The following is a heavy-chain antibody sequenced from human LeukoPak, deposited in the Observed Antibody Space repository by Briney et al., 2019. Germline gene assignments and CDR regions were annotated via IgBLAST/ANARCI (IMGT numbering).Heavy chain of an antibody. Sequence: SETLSLTCSVSGGFNTHYYWTWMRQPPGKGLELIGYIYHSGSTKYNPSHNSRVSISVDTSKNHFSLKLSSVTAADTAVYYCARGQWLPVFDFWGQGILVTVSS. J-gene: IGHJ4*02. CDR3: ARGQWLPVFDF. V-gene: IGHV4-59*01. D-gene: IGHD3-22*01. CDR1: GGFNTHYY. CDR2: IYHSGST.